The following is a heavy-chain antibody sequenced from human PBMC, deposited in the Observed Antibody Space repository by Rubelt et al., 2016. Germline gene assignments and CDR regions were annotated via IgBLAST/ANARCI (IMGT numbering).Heavy chain of an antibody. J-gene: IGHJ4*02. Sequence: QLQLQESGPGLVKPSETLSLTCTVSGGSISSSSYYWGWIRQPPGKGLEWIGSIYYSGSPYYNPSLKSRVTISVDTSKNQFSLKLSSVTAADTAVYYCARTYYDFWSGYPGYFDYWGQGTLVTVSS. V-gene: IGHV4-39*01. CDR3: ARTYYDFWSGYPGYFDY. D-gene: IGHD3-3*01. CDR2: IYYSGSP. CDR1: GGSISSSSYY.